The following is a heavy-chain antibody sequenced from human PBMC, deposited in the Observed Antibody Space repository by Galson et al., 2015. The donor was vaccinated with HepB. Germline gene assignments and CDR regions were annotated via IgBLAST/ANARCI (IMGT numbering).Heavy chain of an antibody. CDR3: ARSVLLWFGELVGNFDY. J-gene: IGHJ4*02. V-gene: IGHV6-1*01. Sequence: CAISGDSVSSNSAAWNWIRQSPSRGLEWLGRTYYRSKWYNDYAVSVKSRITINPDTSKNQFSLQLNSVTPEDTAVYYCARSVLLWFGELVGNFDYWGQGTLVTVSS. D-gene: IGHD3-10*01. CDR2: TYYRSKWYN. CDR1: GDSVSSNSAA.